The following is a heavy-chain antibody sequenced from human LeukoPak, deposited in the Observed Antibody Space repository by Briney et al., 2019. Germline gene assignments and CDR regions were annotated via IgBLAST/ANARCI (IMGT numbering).Heavy chain of an antibody. Sequence: PSETLSLTCAVYGGSSSGYYWSWIRQPPGKGLEWIGEISHSGSTNYNPSLKSRVTISVDTSKNQFSLKLSSVTAADTAVYYCARGRIELLWFGIPQYYFDYWGQGTLVTVSS. CDR3: ARGRIELLWFGIPQYYFDY. J-gene: IGHJ4*02. CDR2: ISHSGST. CDR1: GGSSSGYY. V-gene: IGHV4-34*01. D-gene: IGHD3-10*01.